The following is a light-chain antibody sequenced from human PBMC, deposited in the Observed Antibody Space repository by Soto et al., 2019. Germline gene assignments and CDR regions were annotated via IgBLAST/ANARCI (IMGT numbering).Light chain of an antibody. CDR3: QQYNNWPRT. Sequence: EIVMTQSPATLSVSPGEKATLSCRASQSVGSNLAWYQQKPGQAPRHLISGASTRATGIPARFSGTGSETEFTLTISSLQSEDSAVYYCQQYNNWPRTFGQGTKVDI. J-gene: IGKJ1*01. CDR1: QSVGSN. CDR2: GAS. V-gene: IGKV3-15*01.